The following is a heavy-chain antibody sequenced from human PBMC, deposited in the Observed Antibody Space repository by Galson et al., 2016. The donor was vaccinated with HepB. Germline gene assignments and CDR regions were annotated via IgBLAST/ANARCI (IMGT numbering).Heavy chain of an antibody. Sequence: SLRLSCAASRFTFNAHWTNWVRQAPGKGLEWVAIIRGDGIVSYYAETVGGRFTISRDNAKNSLYLQMNGLRVDETAVYYCTSEMTGSYLDWGQGTLVTVSS. D-gene: IGHD3-10*01. J-gene: IGHJ4*02. CDR3: TSEMTGSYLD. CDR1: RFTFNAHW. CDR2: IRGDGIVS. V-gene: IGHV3-7*01.